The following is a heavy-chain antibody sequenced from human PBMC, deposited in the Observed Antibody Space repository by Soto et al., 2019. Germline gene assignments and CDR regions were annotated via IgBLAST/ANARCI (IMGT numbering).Heavy chain of an antibody. CDR2: ISAYNGNT. J-gene: IGHJ3*02. CDR3: ASQHYYDSSGYYPDAFDI. D-gene: IGHD3-22*01. CDR1: GYTFTSYG. V-gene: IGHV1-18*01. Sequence: GASVKVSCKASGYTFTSYGINWVRQAPGQGLEWMGWISAYNGNTNYAQKLQGRVTMTTDTSTSTAYMELRSLRSDDTAVYYCASQHYYDSSGYYPDAFDIWGQGTMVTVSS.